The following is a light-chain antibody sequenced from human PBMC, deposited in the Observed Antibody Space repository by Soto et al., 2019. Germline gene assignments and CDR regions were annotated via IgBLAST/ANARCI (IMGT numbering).Light chain of an antibody. V-gene: IGKV1-39*01. CDR2: AAS. J-gene: IGKJ1*01. Sequence: DIQMTQSPSSLSASVGDRVTITCRASQSISSYLNWYQQKPGKAPKLLIYAASSLQSGVPSRFSGSGSGTESTLTISSLQPEDFATYYCQHSYSTWTFGQGTKVESK. CDR3: QHSYSTWT. CDR1: QSISSY.